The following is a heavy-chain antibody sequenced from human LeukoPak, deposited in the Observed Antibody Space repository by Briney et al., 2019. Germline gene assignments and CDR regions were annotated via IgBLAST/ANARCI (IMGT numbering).Heavy chain of an antibody. J-gene: IGHJ4*02. CDR2: IYHSGST. V-gene: IGHV4-4*02. CDR1: GGSISSSNW. CDR3: ARGSAAAGKTSTFDY. D-gene: IGHD6-13*01. Sequence: SETLSLTCAVSGGSISSSNWWSWVRQPPGKGLEWIGEIYHSGSTNYNPSLKSRVTISVDKSKDQFSLKLSSVTAADTAVYYCARGSAAAGKTSTFDYWGQGTLVTVSS.